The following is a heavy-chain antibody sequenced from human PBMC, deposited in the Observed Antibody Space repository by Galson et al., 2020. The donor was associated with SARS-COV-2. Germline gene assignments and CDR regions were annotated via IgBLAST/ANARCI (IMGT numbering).Heavy chain of an antibody. CDR1: GFTFSDYA. V-gene: IGHV3-23*01. CDR2: ISGSDGST. D-gene: IGHD2-2*01. J-gene: IGHJ4*02. Sequence: GESLKISCAASGFTFSDYAMSWVRQDPGKGLEWVSVISGSDGSTYYADSVKGRFTISRDNSKNTLYLQMNSLRAEDTAVYYCAKAGCTSTSCYCNCWGQGTLVTVSS. CDR3: AKAGCTSTSCYCNC.